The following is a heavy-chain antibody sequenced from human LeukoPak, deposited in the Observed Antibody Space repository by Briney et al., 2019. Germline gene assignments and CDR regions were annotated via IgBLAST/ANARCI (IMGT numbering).Heavy chain of an antibody. Sequence: GGSLRLSCAASGFTFSSYGMSWVRQAPGKGLEWVSAISGSGGSTYYADSVKGRFTISRDNSKNTLYLQMNSLRAEDTAVYYRAKDRGPVPAAMDDYWGQGTLVTVSS. V-gene: IGHV3-23*01. CDR3: AKDRGPVPAAMDDY. CDR1: GFTFSSYG. D-gene: IGHD2-2*01. CDR2: ISGSGGST. J-gene: IGHJ4*02.